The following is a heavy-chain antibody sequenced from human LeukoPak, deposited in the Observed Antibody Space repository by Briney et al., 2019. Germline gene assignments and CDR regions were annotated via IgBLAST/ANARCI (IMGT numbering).Heavy chain of an antibody. Sequence: SQTLSLTCTVSGGSISSGSYYWSWIRQPAGKGLEWIGRIYISGSTSYNPSLKSRVTISVDTSKNQFSLKLSSVTAADTAVYYCARLHAIAVAGRMAFDIWGQGTMVTVSS. J-gene: IGHJ3*02. V-gene: IGHV4-61*02. CDR2: IYISGST. CDR3: ARLHAIAVAGRMAFDI. D-gene: IGHD6-19*01. CDR1: GGSISSGSYY.